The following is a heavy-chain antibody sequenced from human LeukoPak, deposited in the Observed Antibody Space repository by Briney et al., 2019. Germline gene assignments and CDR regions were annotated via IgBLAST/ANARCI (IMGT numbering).Heavy chain of an antibody. CDR1: GGSISSYY. D-gene: IGHD3-3*01. CDR3: ARARLEWGGYYFDY. V-gene: IGHV4-59*01. Sequence: SETLSLTCTVSGGSISSYYWSWIRQPPGKGLEWIGYIYYSGSTNYNPSLKSRVTISVDTSKNQFSLKLSSVTAADTAVYYCARARLEWGGYYFDYWGQGTLVTVSS. J-gene: IGHJ4*02. CDR2: IYYSGST.